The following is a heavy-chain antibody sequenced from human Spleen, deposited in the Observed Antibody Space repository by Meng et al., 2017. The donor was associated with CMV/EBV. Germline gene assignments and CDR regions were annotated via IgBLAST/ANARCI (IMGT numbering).Heavy chain of an antibody. Sequence: SQTLSLTCAVYGGSFSGYYWSWIRQPPGKGLEWIVEINHSGSTNYNPSLKSRVTISVDTSKNQFSLKLSSVTAADTAVYYCARARRKGELAVRGYYYYYYGMDVWGQGTTVTVS. V-gene: IGHV4-34*01. CDR1: GGSFSGYY. D-gene: IGHD6-6*01. J-gene: IGHJ6*02. CDR3: ARARRKGELAVRGYYYYYYGMDV. CDR2: INHSGST.